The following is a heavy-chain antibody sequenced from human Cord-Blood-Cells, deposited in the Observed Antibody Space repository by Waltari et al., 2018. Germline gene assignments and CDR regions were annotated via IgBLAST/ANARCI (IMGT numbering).Heavy chain of an antibody. Sequence: EVQLVQSGAEVKKPGESLKISCKGSGYSFTSYWIGWWCQMPGTGLEWMGFIYPWDSDTRYSPSFQGQVTISADKSISTAYLQRSSLKASDTAMYYCARLARGSGSYYFDYWGQGTLVTVSS. CDR1: GYSFTSYW. CDR2: IYPWDSDT. V-gene: IGHV5-51*01. CDR3: ARLARGSGSYYFDY. J-gene: IGHJ4*02. D-gene: IGHD3-10*01.